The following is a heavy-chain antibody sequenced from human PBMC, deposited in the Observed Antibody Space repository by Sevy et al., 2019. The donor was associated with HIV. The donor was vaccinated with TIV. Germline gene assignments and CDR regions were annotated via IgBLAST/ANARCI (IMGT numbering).Heavy chain of an antibody. V-gene: IGHV3-11*01. CDR1: GFTFSDYY. CDR2: ISSSGSTI. J-gene: IGHJ6*02. CDR3: ARGLGYCSGGSCYSYYYYGMDV. D-gene: IGHD2-15*01. Sequence: GGSLRLSCAASGFTFSDYYMSWIRHAPGKGLEWVSYISSSGSTIYYADSVKGRFTISRDNAKNSLYLQMNSLRAEDTAVYYCARGLGYCSGGSCYSYYYYGMDVWGQGTTVTVSS.